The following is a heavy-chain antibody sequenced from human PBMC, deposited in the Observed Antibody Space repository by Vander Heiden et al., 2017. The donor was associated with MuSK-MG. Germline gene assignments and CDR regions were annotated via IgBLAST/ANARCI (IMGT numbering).Heavy chain of an antibody. Sequence: EVQLLESGGGLVQPGGSLRLSGAASGFPFSNYDISWVRQAPGKGLEWVSAITATGGATYYTDSVKGRFTISRDNSRNTLLLQMNSLRAEDTAVYYCVKENDYYYFAYWGQGALVTVSS. CDR2: ITATGGAT. J-gene: IGHJ4*02. D-gene: IGHD5-12*01. CDR3: VKENDYYYFAY. V-gene: IGHV3-23*01. CDR1: GFPFSNYD.